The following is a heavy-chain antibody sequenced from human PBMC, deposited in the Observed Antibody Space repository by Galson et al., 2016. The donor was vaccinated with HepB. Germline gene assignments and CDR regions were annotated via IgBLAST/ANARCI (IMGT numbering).Heavy chain of an antibody. Sequence: SVKVSCKASGGTFSNYAISWVRQAPGQGLEWMGGIIPISGTATYPQKFQGRVTLTADASTTIVYMEVNSLRSEDTAMYYCAGGVAHPQYNNWYVGYFDYWGQGTLVTVAS. V-gene: IGHV1-69*13. CDR1: GGTFSNYA. J-gene: IGHJ4*02. CDR3: AGGVAHPQYNNWYVGYFDY. CDR2: IIPISGTA. D-gene: IGHD1-20*01.